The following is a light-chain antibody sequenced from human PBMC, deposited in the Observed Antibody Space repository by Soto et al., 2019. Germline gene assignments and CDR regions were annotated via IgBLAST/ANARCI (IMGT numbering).Light chain of an antibody. J-gene: IGKJ1*01. CDR1: RSVSSS. CDR2: SAS. Sequence: EIVMTQSPATLSVSPGERATLSCRASRSVSSSLAWYQQKPGQAPRLLIYSASTRATGIPARFSGSGSGTEFTLTISSLQSEDFAVYYCQQYNNWLRTFGQGTKVEVK. V-gene: IGKV3-15*01. CDR3: QQYNNWLRT.